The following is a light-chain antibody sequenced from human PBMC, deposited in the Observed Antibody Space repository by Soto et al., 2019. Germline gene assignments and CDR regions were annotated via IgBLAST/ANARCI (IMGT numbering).Light chain of an antibody. CDR1: QNINNW. CDR3: QHRRT. CDR2: DAS. J-gene: IGKJ1*01. Sequence: DIQMTQSPSTLSASLGDRVTITCRASQNINNWIAWYQQKPGKAPKFLIYDASTLESGVPSRFSGSGFGTEFSLTISSLQPDDFGSYYCQHRRTFGQGTKV. V-gene: IGKV1-5*01.